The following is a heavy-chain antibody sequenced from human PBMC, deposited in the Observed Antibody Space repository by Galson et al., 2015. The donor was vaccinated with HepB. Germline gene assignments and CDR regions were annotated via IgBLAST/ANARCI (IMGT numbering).Heavy chain of an antibody. Sequence: SVKVSCKASGGTFSSYAISWVRQAPGQGLEWMGGIIPIFGTANYAQKFQGRVTITADESTSTAYMELSSLRSEDTAVYYCARDRGYCSSTSCYTGYYYYGMDAWGQGTTVTVSS. CDR3: ARDRGYCSSTSCYTGYYYYGMDA. CDR1: GGTFSSYA. V-gene: IGHV1-69*13. D-gene: IGHD2-2*02. J-gene: IGHJ6*02. CDR2: IIPIFGTA.